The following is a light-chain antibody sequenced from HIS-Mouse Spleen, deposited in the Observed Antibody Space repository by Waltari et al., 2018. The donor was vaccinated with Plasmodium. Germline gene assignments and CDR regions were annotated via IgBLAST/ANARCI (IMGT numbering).Light chain of an antibody. Sequence: DIQMTQSPSSLSPSVGDRVSITCRASQSNSSYLNWYQQKPGKAPKLLIYAASSLQSGVPSRFSGSGSGTDFTLTISSLQPEDFATYYCQQSYSTPWTFGQGTKVEIK. CDR2: AAS. CDR1: QSNSSY. CDR3: QQSYSTPWT. V-gene: IGKV1-39*01. J-gene: IGKJ1*01.